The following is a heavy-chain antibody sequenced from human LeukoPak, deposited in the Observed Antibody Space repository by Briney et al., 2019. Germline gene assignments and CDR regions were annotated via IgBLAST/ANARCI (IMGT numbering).Heavy chain of an antibody. J-gene: IGHJ4*02. Sequence: GGSLRLSCAASGFTFRNYLMNWVRQAPGKGLEWVSSISSSSSYIYYADSVKGRFTISRDNAKNSLYLQMNSLRAEDTAVYYCARGGEMATTTYFDYWGQGTLVTVSS. CDR3: ARGGEMATTTYFDY. D-gene: IGHD5-24*01. V-gene: IGHV3-21*01. CDR2: ISSSSSYI. CDR1: GFTFRNYL.